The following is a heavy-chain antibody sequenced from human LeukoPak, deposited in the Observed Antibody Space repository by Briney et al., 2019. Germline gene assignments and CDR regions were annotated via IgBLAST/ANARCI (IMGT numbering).Heavy chain of an antibody. V-gene: IGHV3-30*03. Sequence: PGGSLRLSCAASGFTFSSYGMHWVRQASGKGLEWVAVISYDGSNKYYADSVKGRFTISRDNSKNTLYLQMNSLRAEDTAVYYCAIRNGIKGGAVWGQGTLVTVSS. D-gene: IGHD1-26*01. CDR3: AIRNGIKGGAV. J-gene: IGHJ4*02. CDR2: ISYDGSNK. CDR1: GFTFSSYG.